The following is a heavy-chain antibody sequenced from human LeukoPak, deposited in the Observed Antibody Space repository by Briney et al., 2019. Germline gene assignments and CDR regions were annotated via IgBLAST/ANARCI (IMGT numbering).Heavy chain of an antibody. CDR1: GYSFTSHW. V-gene: IGHV5-51*01. CDR3: ARKGYCSSTSCYTDDAFGN. CDR2: IYPGDSDT. J-gene: IGHJ3*02. D-gene: IGHD2-2*01. Sequence: GESLKISCKGSGYSFTSHWIGWVRQMPGKGLEYMGIIYPGDSDTRYSPSFQGQVTISADKSISTAYLQWSSLRASDTAMYYCARKGYCSSTSCYTDDAFGNWGQGTMVTVSS.